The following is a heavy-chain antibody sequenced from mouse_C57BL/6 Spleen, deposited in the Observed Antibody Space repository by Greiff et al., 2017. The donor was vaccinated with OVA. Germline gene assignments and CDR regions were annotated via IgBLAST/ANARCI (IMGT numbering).Heavy chain of an antibody. CDR1: GFSFNTYA. CDR3: VVEAMDY. CDR2: IRSKSNNYAT. J-gene: IGHJ4*01. Sequence: EVKLQQSGGGLVQPKGSLKLSCAASGFSFNTYAMNWVRQAPGKGLEWVARIRSKSNNYATYYADSVKDRFTISRDDSESMLYLQMNNLKTEDTAMYYCVVEAMDYWGQGTSVTVSS. V-gene: IGHV10-1*01.